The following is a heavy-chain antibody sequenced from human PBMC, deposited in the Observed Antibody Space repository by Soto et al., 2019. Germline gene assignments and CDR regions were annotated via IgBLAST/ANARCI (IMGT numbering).Heavy chain of an antibody. CDR2: IYYSGST. J-gene: IGHJ5*02. CDR1: GGSISRYY. D-gene: IGHD3-10*01. CDR3: ARGRSANYYGSGSYWFDP. Sequence: SETLSLTCTVSGGSISRYYWSWIRQPPGKGLEWIGYIYYSGSTNYNPSLKSRVTISVDTSKNQFSLKLSSVTAADTAVYYCARGRSANYYGSGSYWFDPWGQGTLVTVSS. V-gene: IGHV4-59*01.